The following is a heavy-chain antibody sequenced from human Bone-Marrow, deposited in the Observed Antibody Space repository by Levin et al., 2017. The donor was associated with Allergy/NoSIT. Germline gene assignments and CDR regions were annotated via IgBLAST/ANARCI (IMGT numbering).Heavy chain of an antibody. V-gene: IGHV3-48*03. D-gene: IGHD3-22*01. Sequence: GGSLRLSCTASRLNFSKFSSFEMNWVRQAPGKGLEWISYISTTVTTTHYADSVKGRFTISRDNAKNSLYLQMNSLRADDTAVYYCARDLGGYSSPFDYWGQGTLVTVSS. J-gene: IGHJ4*02. CDR1: RLNFS. CDR2: ISTTVTTT. CDR3: ARDLGGYSSPFDY.